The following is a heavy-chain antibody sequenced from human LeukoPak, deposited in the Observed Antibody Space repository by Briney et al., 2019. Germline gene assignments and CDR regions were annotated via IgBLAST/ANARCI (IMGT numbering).Heavy chain of an antibody. CDR2: ISDSGHST. V-gene: IGHV3-23*01. CDR1: GFTFTNYD. CDR3: ATGEFYFDF. Sequence: GGSLRLSCAASGFTFTNYDMSSVRQAPGKGLEWVSTISDSGHSTSYADSVKGRFTISRDNSKNTLYLQMNSLRAEDTALYYCATGEFYFDFWGQGTLVTVSS. D-gene: IGHD3-16*01. J-gene: IGHJ4*02.